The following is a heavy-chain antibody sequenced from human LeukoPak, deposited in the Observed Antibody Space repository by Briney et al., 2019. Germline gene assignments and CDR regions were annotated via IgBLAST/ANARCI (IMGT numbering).Heavy chain of an antibody. CDR3: ARWTVDPPSTVVSYGMDV. J-gene: IGHJ6*02. D-gene: IGHD4-23*01. Sequence: PSETLSLTCTVSGGSISSGSYYWSWIRQPAGKGLEWIGRIYTSGSTDYNPSLKSRVTISVDTSKSQFSLKLSSVTAADTAVYYCARWTVDPPSTVVSYGMDVWGQGTTVTVSS. CDR1: GGSISSGSYY. CDR2: IYTSGST. V-gene: IGHV4-61*02.